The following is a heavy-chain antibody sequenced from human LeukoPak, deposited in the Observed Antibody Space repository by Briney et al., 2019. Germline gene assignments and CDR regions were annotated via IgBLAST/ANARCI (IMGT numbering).Heavy chain of an antibody. CDR3: AKDGYGSDIFDY. J-gene: IGHJ4*02. CDR2: ISGSGGST. D-gene: IGHD5-12*01. Sequence: GGSLRLSCAASGFTFSSYAMSWVRKAPGKGLEWVSAISGSGGSTYYAGSVKGRFTISRDNSKNTLYLQMNSLRAEDTAVYYCAKDGYGSDIFDYWGQGTLVTVSS. V-gene: IGHV3-23*01. CDR1: GFTFSSYA.